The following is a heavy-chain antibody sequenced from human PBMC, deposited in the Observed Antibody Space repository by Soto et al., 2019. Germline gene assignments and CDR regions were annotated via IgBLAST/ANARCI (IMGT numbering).Heavy chain of an antibody. Sequence: GGSLRLSCAASGFTFSSYAMSWVRQAPGKGLEWVSAISGSGGSTYYADSVKGRFTISRDNSKNTLYLQMNSLGAEDTAVYYCAKVLDIVVVPAARPHYYYYGMDVWGQGTTVTVSS. CDR2: ISGSGGST. CDR1: GFTFSSYA. J-gene: IGHJ6*02. CDR3: AKVLDIVVVPAARPHYYYYGMDV. D-gene: IGHD2-2*03. V-gene: IGHV3-23*01.